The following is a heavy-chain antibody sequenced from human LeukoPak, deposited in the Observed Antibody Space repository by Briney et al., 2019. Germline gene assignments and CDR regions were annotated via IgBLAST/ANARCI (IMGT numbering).Heavy chain of an antibody. Sequence: GGSLRLSCAASGFTFSSYEMNWVRQAPGKGLEWVSYISSSGSTIYYADSVKGRFTISRDNAKNSLYLQMNSLRAEDTAVYYCARDLGGNAPDYWGQGTLVTVSS. D-gene: IGHD4-23*01. CDR2: ISSSGSTI. V-gene: IGHV3-48*03. CDR1: GFTFSSYE. J-gene: IGHJ4*02. CDR3: ARDLGGNAPDY.